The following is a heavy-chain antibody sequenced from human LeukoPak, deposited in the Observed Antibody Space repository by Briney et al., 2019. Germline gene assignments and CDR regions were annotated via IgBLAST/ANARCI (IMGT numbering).Heavy chain of an antibody. Sequence: GGSLRLSCAASGFTFSSYAMSWVRQAPGKGLEWVSAISGSGGSTYYADSVKGRFTISRDNSKNTLYLQMNSLRAEDTAVYYCAKLDSRATGYPLLQHRGQGTLVTVSS. CDR2: ISGSGGST. J-gene: IGHJ1*01. CDR1: GFTFSSYA. CDR3: AKLDSRATGYPLLQH. V-gene: IGHV3-23*01. D-gene: IGHD5-12*01.